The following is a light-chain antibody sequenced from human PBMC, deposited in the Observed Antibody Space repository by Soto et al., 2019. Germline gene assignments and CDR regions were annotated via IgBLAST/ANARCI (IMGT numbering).Light chain of an antibody. CDR3: QSYDSSLSAVV. CDR1: SSNIGAGYD. V-gene: IGLV1-40*01. J-gene: IGLJ2*01. Sequence: QSVLTQPPSVSGAPGQRVTISCTGSSSNIGAGYDVPWYQQLPGTAPKLLIYVNSNRPSGVPDRFAGSKSDTSASLAITGLQAEDEADYYCQSYDSSLSAVVFGGGTKVTVL. CDR2: VNS.